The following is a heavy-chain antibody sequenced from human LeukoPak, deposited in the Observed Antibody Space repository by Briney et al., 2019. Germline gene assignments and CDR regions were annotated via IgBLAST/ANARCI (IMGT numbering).Heavy chain of an antibody. D-gene: IGHD4-11*01. Sequence: GGSLRPSCAASGLTFTTYWMSWVRQAPGKGLEWVADIKQDGSEKYSVDSVKGRFTISRDNAKNSLYPQMNSLRAEDTAVYYCASAMTVTTSRDYFDYWGQGTLVTVSS. CDR3: ASAMTVTTSRDYFDY. CDR2: IKQDGSEK. J-gene: IGHJ4*02. CDR1: GLTFTTYW. V-gene: IGHV3-7*01.